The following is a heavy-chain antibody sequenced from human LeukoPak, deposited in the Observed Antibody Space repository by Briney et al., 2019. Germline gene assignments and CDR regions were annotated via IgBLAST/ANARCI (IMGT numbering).Heavy chain of an antibody. CDR2: INHSGST. J-gene: IGHJ4*02. CDR1: GGSFSGYY. CDR3: ARGRGSYYDSSGRALRY. V-gene: IGHV4-34*01. D-gene: IGHD3-22*01. Sequence: SETLSLTCAVYGGSFSGYYWSWIRQPPGKGLEWIGEINHSGSTNYNPSLKSRVTISVDTSKNQFSLKLSSVTAADTAVYYCARGRGSYYDSSGRALRYWGQGTLVTVSS.